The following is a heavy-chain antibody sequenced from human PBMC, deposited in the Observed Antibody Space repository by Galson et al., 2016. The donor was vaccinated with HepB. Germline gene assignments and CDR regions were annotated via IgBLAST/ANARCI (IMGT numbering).Heavy chain of an antibody. D-gene: IGHD6-19*01. J-gene: IGHJ4*03. V-gene: IGHV4-59*01. Sequence: SETLSLTCTVSGDSISSYYWHWIRLPTGKGLEWIGYVHNSGYTTYNPSLNGRVTISMDTSKNQFSLKLSSLTAADTAVYYCAREYRSFDYVGHGILVTVSS. CDR1: GDSISSYY. CDR3: AREYRSFDY. CDR2: VHNSGYT.